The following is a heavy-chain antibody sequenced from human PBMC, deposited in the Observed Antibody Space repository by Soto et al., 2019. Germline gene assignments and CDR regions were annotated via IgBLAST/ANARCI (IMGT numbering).Heavy chain of an antibody. V-gene: IGHV4-30-4*01. CDR3: ARGRYCLTGRCFPNWFDS. D-gene: IGHD2-15*01. CDR2: IYKSTTT. Sequence: SETLSLTCSVSGDSISTVDYFWAWIRQPPGQALEYIGYIYKSTTTYYNPSFESRVAISLDTSKSQFSLNVTSVTAADTAVYFCARGRYCLTGRCFPNWFDSWGQGTLVTVSS. J-gene: IGHJ5*01. CDR1: GDSISTVDYF.